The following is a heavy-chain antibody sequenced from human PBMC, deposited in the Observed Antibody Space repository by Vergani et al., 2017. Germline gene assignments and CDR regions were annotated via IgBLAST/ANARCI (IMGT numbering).Heavy chain of an antibody. J-gene: IGHJ6*03. CDR1: GFTFSSYS. CDR2: ISSSSSYI. CDR3: ARDGRYSSSRDYYYYYYMDV. D-gene: IGHD6-6*01. Sequence: EVQLVESGGGLVQPGGSLRLSCAASGFTFSSYSMNWVRQAPGKGLEWVSSISSSSSYIYYADSVKGRFTISRDNAKNSLYLQMNSLRAEDTAVYYCARDGRYSSSRDYYYYYYMDVWGKGTTVTVSS. V-gene: IGHV3-21*01.